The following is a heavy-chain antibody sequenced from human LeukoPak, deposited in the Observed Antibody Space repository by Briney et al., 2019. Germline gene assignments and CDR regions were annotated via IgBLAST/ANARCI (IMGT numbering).Heavy chain of an antibody. J-gene: IGHJ4*02. CDR2: INHSGRT. CDR3: ARDIRYCRGGSCYSSDLDY. V-gene: IGHV4-34*01. CDR1: GVSLSGYY. D-gene: IGHD2-15*01. Sequence: PSETLSLTCAVSGVSLSGYYWGWIRQTPGKGLEWIGEINHSGRTNYNPSLKSRVTISVDTSKNQFSLRLSSVTAADTAVYYCARDIRYCRGGSCYSSDLDYWGQGTLVTVSS.